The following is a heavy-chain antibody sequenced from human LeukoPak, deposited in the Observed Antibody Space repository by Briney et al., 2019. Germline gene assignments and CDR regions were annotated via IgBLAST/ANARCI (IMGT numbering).Heavy chain of an antibody. CDR1: GSTSQFTSSSRW. CDR2: VKTDGSP. Sequence: PGGSLRLSCAVSGSTSQFTSSSRWMHWVRQAPGKGLVWVSLVKTDGSPNYADSVRGRFTVSRDNAKNTLYLQMNNLRVEDTALYFCHPLGYTSNWGQGALVTVSS. D-gene: IGHD1-1*01. J-gene: IGHJ4*02. V-gene: IGHV3-74*01. CDR3: HPLGYTSN.